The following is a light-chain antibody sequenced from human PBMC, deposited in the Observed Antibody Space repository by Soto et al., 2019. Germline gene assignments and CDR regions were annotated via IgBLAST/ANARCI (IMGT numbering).Light chain of an antibody. Sequence: NVLTQSSCTVSISPRERATLSCRASQSVSNNYLGLYQQKRGEAPRLLNDGASMRAAGIPGRCSGRASRTDFTLTSSMQEPDDVTEYCCQQYSILGTFGEGTKVDIK. CDR3: QQYSILGT. J-gene: IGKJ4*02. CDR1: QSVSNNY. V-gene: IGKV3-20*01. CDR2: GAS.